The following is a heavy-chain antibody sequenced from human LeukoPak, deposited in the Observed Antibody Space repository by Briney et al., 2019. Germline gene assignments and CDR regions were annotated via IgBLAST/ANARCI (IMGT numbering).Heavy chain of an antibody. CDR2: IRSKAYGCTT. CDR3: TRDGVPGYCSGGSCYSFQH. CDR1: GFTFGDYA. J-gene: IGHJ1*01. Sequence: PGRSLRLSCTASGFTFGDYAMSWFRQAPGKGLEWDGFIRSKAYGCTTEYTASVKGRFTISRDDSKSIAYLQMNSLKTEDTAVYYCTRDGVPGYCSGGSCYSFQHWGQGTLVTVPS. D-gene: IGHD2-15*01. V-gene: IGHV3-49*01.